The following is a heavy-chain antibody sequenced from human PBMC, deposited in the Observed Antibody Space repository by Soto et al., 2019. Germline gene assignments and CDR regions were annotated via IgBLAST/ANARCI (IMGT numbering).Heavy chain of an antibody. Sequence: SETLSLTCTVSGGSISSYYWSWIRQPPGKGLEWIGYIYYSGSTNYNPSLKSRVTISVDTSKNQFSLKLSSWTAAETAVYYCARGSSDYSKGDGSRWIKQKIMHPLDFYYYYYMDVWGKGTTVTVSS. CDR3: ARGSSDYSKGDGSRWIKQKIMHPLDFYYYYYMDV. V-gene: IGHV4-59*01. J-gene: IGHJ6*03. CDR1: GGSISSYY. D-gene: IGHD4-4*01. CDR2: IYYSGST.